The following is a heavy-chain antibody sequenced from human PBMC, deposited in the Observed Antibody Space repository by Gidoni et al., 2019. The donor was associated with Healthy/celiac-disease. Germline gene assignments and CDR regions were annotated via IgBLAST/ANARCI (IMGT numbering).Heavy chain of an antibody. CDR3: AKEPVASGKLNWFDP. Sequence: EVQLLESGGGLVQPGGSLILSCAASGFTFCRYALSWVRQAPGRGLEWVAAISGSGGRTYYADSVKGRFTISRDNSKNTLYLQMNSLRVEDTAVYYCAKEPVASGKLNWFDPWGQGTLVTVSS. D-gene: IGHD1-1*01. V-gene: IGHV3-23*01. CDR1: GFTFCRYA. J-gene: IGHJ5*02. CDR2: ISGSGGRT.